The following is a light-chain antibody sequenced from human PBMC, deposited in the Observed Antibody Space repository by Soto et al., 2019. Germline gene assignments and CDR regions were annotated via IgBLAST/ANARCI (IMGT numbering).Light chain of an antibody. CDR2: AAS. CDR1: QSISSH. V-gene: IGKV1-39*01. CDR3: QQSYSTQDT. J-gene: IGKJ2*01. Sequence: DIQMNQSPSSPSSSVRDRVTITCRASQSISSHLNWYQQKPGKAPKLLIYAASSLQSGVPSRFSGSGSGTDFTLTISSLQPEDFATYYCQQSYSTQDTFGQGTKLEIK.